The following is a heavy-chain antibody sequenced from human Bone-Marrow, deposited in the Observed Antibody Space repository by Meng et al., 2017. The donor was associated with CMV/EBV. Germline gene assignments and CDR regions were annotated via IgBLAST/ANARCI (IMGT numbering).Heavy chain of an antibody. J-gene: IGHJ3*02. CDR2: INHSGST. Sequence: QLQLWGAALLKPSETLSLTCAVYGGSFSGSYWSWIRQPPGKGLEWIGEINHSGSTNYNPSLKSRVTISVDTSKNQFSLKLSSVTAADTAVYYCANGIAAAEAFDIWGQGTMVTVSS. CDR1: GGSFSGSY. V-gene: IGHV4-34*01. CDR3: ANGIAAAEAFDI. D-gene: IGHD6-13*01.